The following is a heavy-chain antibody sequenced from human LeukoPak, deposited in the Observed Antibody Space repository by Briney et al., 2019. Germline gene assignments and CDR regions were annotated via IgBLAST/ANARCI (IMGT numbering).Heavy chain of an antibody. CDR3: ARDRNYCSSDRCYDVFDI. CDR2: IRGDASRL. Sequence: GRSLRLSCVASGFSIGPFWMTWVRQAPGKGLEWVANIRGDASRLYYVDSVKGQFTISRDNAKNSLYLQMSNLRAEDTSVYYCARDRNYCSSDRCYDVFDIWGQGTMVTVSS. J-gene: IGHJ3*02. D-gene: IGHD6-19*01. CDR1: GFSIGPFW. V-gene: IGHV3-7*01.